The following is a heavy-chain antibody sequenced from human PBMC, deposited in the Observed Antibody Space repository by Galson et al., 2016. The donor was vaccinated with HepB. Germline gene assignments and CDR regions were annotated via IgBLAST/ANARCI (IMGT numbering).Heavy chain of an antibody. CDR1: GFTFSSYT. CDR2: ISSSGTTI. CDR3: AREPVRLDDLLTGPPKNPDC. Sequence: SLRLSCAASGFTFSSYTMNWVRQAPGKGLEWVSYISSSGTTIYYADSVKGRFTISRDNAKNSLYLQMNSLRAEDTAVYYCAREPVRLDDLLTGPPKNPDCWGQGTLVTVSS. V-gene: IGHV3-48*03. D-gene: IGHD3-9*01. J-gene: IGHJ4*02.